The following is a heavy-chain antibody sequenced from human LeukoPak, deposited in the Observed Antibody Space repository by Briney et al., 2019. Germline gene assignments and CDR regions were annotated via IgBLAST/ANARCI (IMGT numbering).Heavy chain of an antibody. CDR3: ARGYGNMDV. CDR2: INPSGST. J-gene: IGHJ6*03. Sequence: SETLSLTCAVYGGSFSGYYWSWIRQPPGKGLEWIGEINPSGSTNFNPSLKSRVIVSIDTSKNQFSLKVNSVTAADTAVHYCARGYGNMDVWGKGTTVTVSS. V-gene: IGHV4-34*01. CDR1: GGSFSGYY. D-gene: IGHD4-17*01.